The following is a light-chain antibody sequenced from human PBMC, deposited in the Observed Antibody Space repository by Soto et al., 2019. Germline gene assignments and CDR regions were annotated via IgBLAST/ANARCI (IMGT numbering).Light chain of an antibody. CDR3: CPYAGTYTWV. J-gene: IGLJ3*02. V-gene: IGLV2-11*01. CDR1: SSDVGAYNY. Sequence: QSALTQPRSVSGSPGQSVTISCTGTSSDVGAYNYVSWYQQYPGKAPKLMIYDVSKRPSGVPDRFSGSKSGNTASLTISGLQAEDEGDYYCCPYAGTYTWVFGGGTKLTVL. CDR2: DVS.